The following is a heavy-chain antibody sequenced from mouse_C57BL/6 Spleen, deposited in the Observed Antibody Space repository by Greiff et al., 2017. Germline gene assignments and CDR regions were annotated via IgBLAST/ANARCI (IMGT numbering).Heavy chain of an antibody. V-gene: IGHV1-80*01. J-gene: IGHJ1*03. Sequence: QVQLQQSGAELVKPGASVKISCKASGYAFSSYWMNWVKQRPGKGLEWIGQIYPGDGDTNYNGKFKGKATLTADKSSSTAYMQISSLTSEDSAVYFCASPFITTVAATPYWDFDVWGTGTTVTVSS. CDR2: IYPGDGDT. D-gene: IGHD1-1*01. CDR3: ASPFITTVAATPYWDFDV. CDR1: GYAFSSYW.